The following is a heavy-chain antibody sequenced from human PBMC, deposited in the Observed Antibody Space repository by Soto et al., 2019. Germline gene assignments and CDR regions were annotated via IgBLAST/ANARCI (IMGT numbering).Heavy chain of an antibody. CDR2: ISGSGGST. V-gene: IGHV3-23*01. CDR3: AKDESRRNRRYFDL. D-gene: IGHD4-4*01. Sequence: EVQLLESGGGLVQPGGSLRLSCAASGFTFSSYAMYWVRQAPGKGLEWVSVISGSGGSTYYADSVKGRFAISRDNSKSTLYLQMHSLRAEDTAVYYCAKDESRRNRRYFDLWGRGTLVTVTS. CDR1: GFTFSSYA. J-gene: IGHJ2*01.